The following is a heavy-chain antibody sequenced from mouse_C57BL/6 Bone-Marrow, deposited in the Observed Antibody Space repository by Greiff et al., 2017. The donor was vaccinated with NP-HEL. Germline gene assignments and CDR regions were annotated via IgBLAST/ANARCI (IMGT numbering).Heavy chain of an antibody. V-gene: IGHV1-4*01. Sequence: SGAELARPGASVKMSCKASGYTFTSYTMHWVKQRPGQGLEWIGYINPSSGYTKYNQKFKDKATLTADKSSSTAYMQLSSLTSEDSAVYYCAKWDYGWFAYWGQGTLVTVSA. CDR1: GYTFTSYT. D-gene: IGHD2-4*01. CDR3: AKWDYGWFAY. CDR2: INPSSGYT. J-gene: IGHJ3*01.